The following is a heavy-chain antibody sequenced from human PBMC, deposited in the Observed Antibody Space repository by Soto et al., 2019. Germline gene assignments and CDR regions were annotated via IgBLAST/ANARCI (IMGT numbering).Heavy chain of an antibody. J-gene: IGHJ3*02. CDR1: GYTFTSYD. CDR2: MNPNRGNT. V-gene: IGHV1-8*02. Sequence: ASVKVSCKASGYTFTSYDINWVRQATGQGLEWMGWMNPNRGNTGYAQKFQGRVTMTRNTSISTAYMELSSLRSEDTAVYYCARPRSRGYRYGPSDAFDIWGQGTMVTVSS. CDR3: ARPRSRGYRYGPSDAFDI. D-gene: IGHD5-18*01.